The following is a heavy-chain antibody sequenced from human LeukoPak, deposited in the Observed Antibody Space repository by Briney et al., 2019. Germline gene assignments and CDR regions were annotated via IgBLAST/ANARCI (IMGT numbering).Heavy chain of an antibody. CDR2: IYYSGST. CDR1: GGSISSGDYY. Sequence: SETLSLTCTVSGGSISSGDYYWSWIRQPPGKGLEWIGYIYYSGSTYYNPSLKSRVTISVDTSKNQFSLKLSFVTAADTAVYYCARAGRDYVWGSYRYFDYWGQGTLVTVSS. D-gene: IGHD3-16*02. J-gene: IGHJ4*02. V-gene: IGHV4-30-4*01. CDR3: ARAGRDYVWGSYRYFDY.